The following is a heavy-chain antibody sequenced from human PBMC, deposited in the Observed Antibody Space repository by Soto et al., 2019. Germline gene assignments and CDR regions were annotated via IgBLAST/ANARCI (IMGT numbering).Heavy chain of an antibody. CDR3: ASNPLGNGSSYGLVAFDI. CDR2: ICYSDIT. CDR1: FGSFSSFC. V-gene: IGHV4-59*01. J-gene: IGHJ3*02. D-gene: IGHD5-18*01. Sequence: SETLSLTCIVSFGSFSSFCWSWIRQPPWKGLEWIGYICYSDITNYNPSLKSRVTISVDTTKNQFSLKLSSVTAADTAVYYCASNPLGNGSSYGLVAFDIWGQGTMVTVSS.